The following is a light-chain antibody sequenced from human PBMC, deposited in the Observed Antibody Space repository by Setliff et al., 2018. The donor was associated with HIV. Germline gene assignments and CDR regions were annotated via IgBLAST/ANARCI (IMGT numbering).Light chain of an antibody. CDR2: DAT. CDR3: SSYTTTSAYV. V-gene: IGLV2-14*03. J-gene: IGLJ1*01. Sequence: QPASVSGSPGQPITISCTGTTSDIGAYNLVSWYQQYPGKAPKLLIYDATKRPSGVSDRFSASKSANTASLTISGLHTEDEADYFCSSYTTTSAYVFGAGTKVTVL. CDR1: TSDIGAYNL.